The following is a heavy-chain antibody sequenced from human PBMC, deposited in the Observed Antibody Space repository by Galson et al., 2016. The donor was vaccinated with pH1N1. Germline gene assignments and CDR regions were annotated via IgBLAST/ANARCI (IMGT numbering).Heavy chain of an antibody. Sequence: SETLSLTCTVSGGSISSYYWSWIRQPAGKGLECIGRIYTSGSTNYNPSLKSRVTMSVDTSKNQFSLNLSSVTAADTAVYYCARHSDDSVGSAFDIWGQGRMVIVSS. J-gene: IGHJ3*02. CDR2: IYTSGST. CDR1: GGSISSYY. D-gene: IGHD3-10*01. CDR3: ARHSDDSVGSAFDI. V-gene: IGHV4-4*07.